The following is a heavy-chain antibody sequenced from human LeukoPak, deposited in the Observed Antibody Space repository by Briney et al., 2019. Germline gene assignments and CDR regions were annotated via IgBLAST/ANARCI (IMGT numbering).Heavy chain of an antibody. CDR2: INHSGST. D-gene: IGHD2-21*01. J-gene: IGHJ6*03. CDR1: GFTFSSYW. CDR3: ARGRIASGAYYYYMGV. Sequence: GSLRLSCAASGFTFSSYWMSWIRQPPGKGLEWIGEINHSGSTIYNPSFKSRVTISVDASKNQVSLKLSSVTAADTAVYYCARGRIASGAYYYYMGVWGKGTTVTVSS. V-gene: IGHV4-34*01.